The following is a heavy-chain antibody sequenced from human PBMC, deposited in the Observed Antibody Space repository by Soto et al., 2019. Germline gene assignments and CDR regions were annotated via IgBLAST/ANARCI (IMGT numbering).Heavy chain of an antibody. J-gene: IGHJ5*02. CDR3: ARDQFCSGGSCYLGRFDP. Sequence: PGGSLRLSCAASGFTFSSYEMNWFRQAPGKGLEWVSYISSSGSTIYYADSVKGRFTISRDNAKNSLYLQMNSLRAEDTAVYYCARDQFCSGGSCYLGRFDPWGQGTLVTVSS. D-gene: IGHD2-15*01. CDR1: GFTFSSYE. CDR2: ISSSGSTI. V-gene: IGHV3-48*03.